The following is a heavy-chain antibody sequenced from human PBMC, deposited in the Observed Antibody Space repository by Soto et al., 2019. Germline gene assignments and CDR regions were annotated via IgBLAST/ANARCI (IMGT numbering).Heavy chain of an antibody. CDR2: IYYSGSP. CDR3: ARYNWGAMGAFDI. V-gene: IGHV4-59*01. CDR1: GGSISSYY. J-gene: IGHJ3*02. Sequence: QVQLLESGPGLVKPSETLSLTCTVSGGSISSYYWSWIRQPPGKGLEWIGYIYYSGSPNYNPSLKSRVTISVDTSKNQFSLKLNSVTAADTAVYYCARYNWGAMGAFDIWGQGTMVTVSS. D-gene: IGHD1-1*01.